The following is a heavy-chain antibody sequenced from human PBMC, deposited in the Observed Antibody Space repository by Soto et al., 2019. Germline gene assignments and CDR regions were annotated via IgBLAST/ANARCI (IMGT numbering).Heavy chain of an antibody. CDR1: GFTFSSYG. CDR3: ARKTDSIPSGGDV. V-gene: IGHV3-30*03. D-gene: IGHD3-10*01. J-gene: IGHJ6*04. Sequence: GGSLRLSCAASGFTFSSYGMHWVRQAPGKGLEWVAVISYDGSNKYYADSVKGRFTISRHTSQNTLYLQMNSLRAEDTAFYYCARKTDSIPSGGDVWGKGTAVTVSS. CDR2: ISYDGSNK.